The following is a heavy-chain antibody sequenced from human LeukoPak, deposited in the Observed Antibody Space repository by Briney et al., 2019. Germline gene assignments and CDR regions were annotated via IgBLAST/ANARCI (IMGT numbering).Heavy chain of an antibody. J-gene: IGHJ4*02. Sequence: GSLRLSCAASGFTFSSYWMSWVRQPPGKGLEWIGEINHSGSTNYNPSLKSRVTISVDTSKNQFSLKLSSVTAADTAVYYCARGTTVDYWGQGTLVTVSS. V-gene: IGHV4-34*01. CDR3: ARGTTVDY. CDR2: INHSGST. D-gene: IGHD1-7*01. CDR1: GFTFSSYW.